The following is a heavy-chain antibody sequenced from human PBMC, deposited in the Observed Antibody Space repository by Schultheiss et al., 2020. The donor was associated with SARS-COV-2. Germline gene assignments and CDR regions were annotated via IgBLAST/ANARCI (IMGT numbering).Heavy chain of an antibody. CDR3: ARDSDYGDYVIDY. CDR2: ISSGGSNT. V-gene: IGHV3-11*04. CDR1: GFTFDDYA. D-gene: IGHD4-17*01. J-gene: IGHJ4*02. Sequence: GGSLRLSCAGSGFTFDDYAMHWVRQAPGRGLEWVSYISSGGSNTYYADSVKGRFTISRDNAKNSLYLQMNSLRAEDTAVYYCARDSDYGDYVIDYWGQGTLVTVSS.